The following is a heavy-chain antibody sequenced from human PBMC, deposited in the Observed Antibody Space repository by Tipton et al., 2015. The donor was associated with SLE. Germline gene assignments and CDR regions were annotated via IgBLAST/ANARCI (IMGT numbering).Heavy chain of an antibody. J-gene: IGHJ3*01. Sequence: SLRLSCAASGFSFDDYAMHWVRQRPGQGLEWISGISWDSDQTGYVDSVKGRFTISRDNAKQSLYLQMNSLTSEDTAFYYCVKGFIPATPGRDVFDVWGQGTVVTVSS. D-gene: IGHD3-16*01. CDR2: ISWDSDQT. CDR3: VKGFIPATPGRDVFDV. V-gene: IGHV3-9*01. CDR1: GFSFDDYA.